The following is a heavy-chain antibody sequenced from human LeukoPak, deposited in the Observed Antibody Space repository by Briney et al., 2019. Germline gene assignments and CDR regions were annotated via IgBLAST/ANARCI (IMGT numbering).Heavy chain of an antibody. V-gene: IGHV1-69*06. D-gene: IGHD2-2*01. CDR3: ARGGGQYCSSTSCSNWFDP. CDR2: IIPIFGTA. Sequence: ASVKVSCKASGGTFSSYAISWVRQAPGQGLEWMGGIIPIFGTANYAQKFQGRVTITADKSTSTAYMELSSLRSEDTAVYYCARGGGQYCSSTSCSNWFDPWGQGTLVTVSS. CDR1: GGTFSSYA. J-gene: IGHJ5*02.